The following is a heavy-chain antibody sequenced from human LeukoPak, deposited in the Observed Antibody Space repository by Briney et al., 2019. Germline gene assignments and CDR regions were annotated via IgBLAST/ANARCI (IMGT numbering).Heavy chain of an antibody. CDR1: GGSISTYY. J-gene: IGHJ4*02. CDR3: ARHPSAVAGKTFDC. D-gene: IGHD6-19*01. CDR2: VFYSGST. V-gene: IGHV4-59*08. Sequence: SETLSLTCTVSGGSISTYYWSWIRQPPGKGLEWVGNVFYSGSTNYNPSLKSRVTISVDTSKNQISLKLTSVTAADTAVYYCARHPSAVAGKTFDCWGQGTLVTVSS.